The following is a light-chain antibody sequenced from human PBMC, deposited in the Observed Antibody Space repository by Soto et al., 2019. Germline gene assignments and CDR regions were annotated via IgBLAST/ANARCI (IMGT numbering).Light chain of an antibody. J-gene: IGKJ2*01. CDR1: QSISGY. CDR2: AAS. Sequence: DIQVTQSPSSLSASVGDRVTITCRASQSISGYLNWYQQKPGKPPKLLIYAASSLQSGVPLRFSGSGSGADFTLTISSLQPDDFATYFCQESYSTPPTFGQGTKLEIK. V-gene: IGKV1-39*01. CDR3: QESYSTPPT.